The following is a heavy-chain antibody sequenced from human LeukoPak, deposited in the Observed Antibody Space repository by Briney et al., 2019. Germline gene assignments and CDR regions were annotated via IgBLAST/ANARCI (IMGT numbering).Heavy chain of an antibody. V-gene: IGHV1-69*13. CDR2: IIPIFGTA. CDR3: ARDAVGATHYYYYYYMDV. J-gene: IGHJ6*03. CDR1: GGTFSSYA. Sequence: SVKVSCKASGGTFSSYAISWVRQAPGQGLEWMGGIIPIFGTANYAQKFQGRVTITADESTSTAYMELSSLRSEDTAVYYCARDAVGATHYYYYYYMDVWGKGTTVTVSS. D-gene: IGHD1-26*01.